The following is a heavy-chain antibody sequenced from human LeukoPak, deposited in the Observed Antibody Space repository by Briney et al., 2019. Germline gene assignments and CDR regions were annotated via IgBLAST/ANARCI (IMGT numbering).Heavy chain of an antibody. Sequence: GGSLRLSCAASGFTFSGYAMSWVRQAPGKGLEWVSAISRSGGSTYYADTVHGPFTLSRDNSKYTLYLRMNSLIAESTASYYCAKLTSWVSDYSYMDAWGKGTTVTVSS. CDR1: GFTFSGYA. V-gene: IGHV3-23*01. J-gene: IGHJ6*03. D-gene: IGHD3-10*01. CDR3: AKLTSWVSDYSYMDA. CDR2: ISRSGGST.